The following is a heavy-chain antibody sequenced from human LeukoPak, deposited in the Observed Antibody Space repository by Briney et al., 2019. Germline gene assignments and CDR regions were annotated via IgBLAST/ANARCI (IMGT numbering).Heavy chain of an antibody. CDR2: ITSNIYT. CDR3: ARERDTSMVALDS. CDR1: GFTFSSYS. Sequence: GGSLRLSCAASGFTFSSYSLNWVRQAPGKGLEWVSCITSNIYTYYADSVRGRFTISRDNSENSVYLVMNSLRAEDTAVYYCARERDTSMVALDSWGQGTLVTVSS. D-gene: IGHD5-18*01. V-gene: IGHV3-21*06. J-gene: IGHJ4*02.